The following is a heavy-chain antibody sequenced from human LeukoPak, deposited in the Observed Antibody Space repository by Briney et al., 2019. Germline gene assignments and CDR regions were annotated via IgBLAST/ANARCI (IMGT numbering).Heavy chain of an antibody. CDR1: GFTVSSNY. CDR3: AKIGCGGDCYFGAFDI. J-gene: IGHJ3*02. D-gene: IGHD2-21*02. Sequence: GGSLRLSCAASGFTVSSNYMSWVRQAPGKGLEWVAVISYDGSNKYYADSVKGRFTISRDNSKNTLYLQMNSLRAEDTAVYYCAKIGCGGDCYFGAFDIWGQGTMVTVSS. CDR2: ISYDGSNK. V-gene: IGHV3-30*18.